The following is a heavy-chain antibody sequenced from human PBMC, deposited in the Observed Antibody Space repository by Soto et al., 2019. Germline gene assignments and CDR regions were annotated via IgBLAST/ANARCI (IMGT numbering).Heavy chain of an antibody. D-gene: IGHD2-2*01. V-gene: IGHV4-59*01. CDR1: GGSISSYY. Sequence: PSETLSLTCTVSGGSISSYYWSWIRQPPGKGLEWIGYIYYSGSTNYNPSLKSRVTISVDTSKNQFSLKLSSVTAADTAVYYCARDVTARQVVPAASRLYYYYGMDVWGQGTTVTVSS. J-gene: IGHJ6*02. CDR3: ARDVTARQVVPAASRLYYYYGMDV. CDR2: IYYSGST.